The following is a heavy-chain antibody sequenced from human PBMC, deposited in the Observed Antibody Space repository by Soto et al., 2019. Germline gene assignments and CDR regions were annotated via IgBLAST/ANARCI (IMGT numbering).Heavy chain of an antibody. Sequence: GGSLRLSCTASGFTFGDYAMSWFRQAPGKGLEWVGFIRSKAYGGTTEYAASVKGRFTISRDDSKSIAYLQMNSLKTEDTAVYYCTRERLDYIWGSYRDYFDYWGQGTLVTVSS. V-gene: IGHV3-49*03. CDR1: GFTFGDYA. J-gene: IGHJ4*02. CDR2: IRSKAYGGTT. CDR3: TRERLDYIWGSYRDYFDY. D-gene: IGHD3-16*02.